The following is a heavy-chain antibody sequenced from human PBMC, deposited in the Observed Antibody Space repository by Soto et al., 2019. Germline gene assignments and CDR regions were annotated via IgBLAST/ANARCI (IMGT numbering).Heavy chain of an antibody. D-gene: IGHD3-3*01. CDR1: RYAYTSQY. CDR3: ARGRDGFLEWLNDY. J-gene: IGHJ4*02. V-gene: IGHV1-46*01. Sequence: GVSVEVSWKASRYAYTSQYMQSVRQAPGQGLERMGIINPSGGSTSYAQKFQGRVTMTRDTSTSTVYMELSSLRSEDTAVYYCARGRDGFLEWLNDYWGQGTPVTVSS. CDR2: INPSGGST.